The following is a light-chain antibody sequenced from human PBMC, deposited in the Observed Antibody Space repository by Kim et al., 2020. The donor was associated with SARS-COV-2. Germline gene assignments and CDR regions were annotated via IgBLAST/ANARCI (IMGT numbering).Light chain of an antibody. V-gene: IGLV2-8*01. J-gene: IGLJ1*01. CDR2: EVN. Sequence: GQSVTISCPGTSSDVGGYKYVSWYQQHPGKAPKLMISEVNKRPSGVPDRFSGSKSGNTASLTVSWLQAEDEADYYCSSYAGSNNYVFGTGTKVTVL. CDR1: SSDVGGYKY. CDR3: SSYAGSNNYV.